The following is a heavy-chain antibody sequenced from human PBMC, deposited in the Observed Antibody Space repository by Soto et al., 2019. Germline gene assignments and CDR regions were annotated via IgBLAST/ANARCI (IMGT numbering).Heavy chain of an antibody. CDR1: GGPLSDYA. D-gene: IGHD3-3*01. J-gene: IGHJ4*02. CDR3: ARGRTIFGVINFDY. CDR2: VIPTVSIV. V-gene: IGHV1-69*01. Sequence: QVQLVQSGAEVKKPGSSVKVSCQASGGPLSDYAVAWVRLAPGQGLEWMGGVIPTVSIVKYAQKFQGRVSFTADDSTNTAYMDLSSLTSEDTAVYYCARGRTIFGVINFDYWGQGTLVTVSS.